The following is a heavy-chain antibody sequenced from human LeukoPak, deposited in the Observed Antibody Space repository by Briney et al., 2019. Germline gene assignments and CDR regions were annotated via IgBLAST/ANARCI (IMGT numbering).Heavy chain of an antibody. CDR1: GDSISSSDYY. CDR2: IYYGVTT. Sequence: KPSETLSLTCTVSGDSISSSDYYWGWIRQPPGKGLEWIGSIYYGVTTYYNPSLKSRVTISVDTSKNQFSLKLSSVTAADTAVYYCARVVIAARPDYWGQGTLVTVSS. J-gene: IGHJ4*02. CDR3: ARVVIAARPDY. V-gene: IGHV4-39*07. D-gene: IGHD6-6*01.